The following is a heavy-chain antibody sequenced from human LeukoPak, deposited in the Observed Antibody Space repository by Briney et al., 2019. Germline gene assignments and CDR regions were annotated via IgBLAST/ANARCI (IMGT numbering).Heavy chain of an antibody. Sequence: PGGSLRLSCAASGFTFSSYAMSWVRQAPGKGLEWVTAISGSGGSTYYADSVKGRFTISRDNSKNTLYLQMNSLRSEDTAVYYCARSIAVADPFDYWGQGTLVTVSS. J-gene: IGHJ4*02. CDR1: GFTFSSYA. D-gene: IGHD6-19*01. V-gene: IGHV3-23*01. CDR3: ARSIAVADPFDY. CDR2: ISGSGGST.